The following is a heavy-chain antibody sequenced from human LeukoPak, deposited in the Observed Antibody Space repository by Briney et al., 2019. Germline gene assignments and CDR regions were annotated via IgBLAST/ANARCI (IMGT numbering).Heavy chain of an antibody. V-gene: IGHV1-2*02. J-gene: IGHJ4*02. CDR1: GYTFTGYY. Sequence: ASVKVSRKASGYTFTGYYMHWVRQAPGQGLEWMGWVSSDSGATNYAQNFQGRVTMTRDTSISTAYMELSRLRSDDTAVYYCARRGEIPAVIFTYWGQGTLVTVSS. D-gene: IGHD2-2*01. CDR3: ARRGEIPAVIFTY. CDR2: VSSDSGAT.